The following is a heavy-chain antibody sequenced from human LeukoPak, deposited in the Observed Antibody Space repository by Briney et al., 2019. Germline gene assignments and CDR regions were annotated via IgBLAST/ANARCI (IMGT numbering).Heavy chain of an antibody. CDR1: GGSIRSGGFY. CDR3: ARDRDGYSYGRTFDY. V-gene: IGHV4-31*03. J-gene: IGHJ4*02. CDR2: IYYSGST. Sequence: KPSETLSLTCTVSGGSIRSGGFYWSWLRPHPGKGLEWIGYIYYSGSTYYNPSLKSRVIISVDTPKNQFSLKLSSVTAADTAVYYCARDRDGYSYGRTFDYWGQGTLVTVSS. D-gene: IGHD5-18*01.